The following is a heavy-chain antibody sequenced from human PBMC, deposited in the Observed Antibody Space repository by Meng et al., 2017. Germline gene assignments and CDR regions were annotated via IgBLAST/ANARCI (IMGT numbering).Heavy chain of an antibody. CDR2: IGSSSSYI. CDR3: ASLGGLWGDIDY. Sequence: GESLKISCAASGFTFSSYSMNWVRQAPGKGLEWVSSIGSSSSYIYYADSVKGRFTISRDNAKNSLYLQMNSLRAEDTAVYYCASLGGLWGDIDYWGQGTLVTVSS. D-gene: IGHD3-16*01. CDR1: GFTFSSYS. V-gene: IGHV3-21*01. J-gene: IGHJ4*02.